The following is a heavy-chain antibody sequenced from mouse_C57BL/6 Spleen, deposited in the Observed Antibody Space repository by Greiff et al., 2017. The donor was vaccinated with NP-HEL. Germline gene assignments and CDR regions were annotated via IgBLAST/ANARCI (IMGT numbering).Heavy chain of an antibody. CDR2: ISNGGGST. Sequence: EVKLVESGGGLVQPGGSLKLSCAASGFTFSDYYMYWVRQTPEKRLEWVAYISNGGGSTYYPDTVKGRFTISRDNAKNTLYLQMSRLKSEDTAMYYCARHIYYGYFDVWGTGTTVTVSS. V-gene: IGHV5-12*01. J-gene: IGHJ1*03. CDR3: ARHIYYGYFDV. CDR1: GFTFSDYY.